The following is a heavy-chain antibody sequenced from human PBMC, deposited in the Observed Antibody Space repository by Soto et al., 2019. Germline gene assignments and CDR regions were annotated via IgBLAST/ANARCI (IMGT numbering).Heavy chain of an antibody. Sequence: PGGSLRLSCAASGFTFSNAWMSWVRQAPGKGLEWVGRIKSKTDGGTTDYAAPVKGRFTISRDDSKNTLYLQMNSLKTEDTAVYYCTRRAPPGYSYGYKYYYYGMDVWGQGTTVTVSS. CDR3: TRRAPPGYSYGYKYYYYGMDV. D-gene: IGHD5-18*01. V-gene: IGHV3-15*01. J-gene: IGHJ6*02. CDR2: IKSKTDGGTT. CDR1: GFTFSNAW.